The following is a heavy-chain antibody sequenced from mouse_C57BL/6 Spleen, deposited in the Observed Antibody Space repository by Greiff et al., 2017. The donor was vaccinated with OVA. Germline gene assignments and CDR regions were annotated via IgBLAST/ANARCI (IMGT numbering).Heavy chain of an antibody. J-gene: IGHJ4*01. CDR3: AILVVDAMDY. CDR1: GFSLTSYA. Sequence: QVQLQQSGPGLVAPSQSLSITCTVSGFSLTSYAISWVRQPPGKGLEWLGVIWTGGGTNYNSALKSRLSISNDNSNNQVFLKMNSLQTDDTARYYGAILVVDAMDYWGQGTSVTVSS. D-gene: IGHD1-3*01. CDR2: IWTGGGT. V-gene: IGHV2-9-1*01.